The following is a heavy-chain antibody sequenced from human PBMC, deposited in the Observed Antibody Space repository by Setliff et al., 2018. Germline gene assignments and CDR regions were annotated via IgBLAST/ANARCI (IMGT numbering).Heavy chain of an antibody. CDR2: INHSGNT. Sequence: SETLSLTCAVYSGSFSGYYWSWIRQPPGKGLEWIGEINHSGNTNYNPSPKSRVTISVDTSKNQISLKLSSVTAADTAVYYCARGHPPSDSSGYYYAYWGQGTLVTVSS. D-gene: IGHD3-22*01. CDR1: SGSFSGYY. V-gene: IGHV4-34*01. CDR3: ARGHPPSDSSGYYYAY. J-gene: IGHJ4*02.